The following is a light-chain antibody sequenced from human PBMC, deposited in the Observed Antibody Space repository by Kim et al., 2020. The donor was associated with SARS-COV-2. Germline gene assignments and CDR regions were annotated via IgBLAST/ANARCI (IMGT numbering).Light chain of an antibody. J-gene: IGKJ1*01. V-gene: IGKV3-20*01. CDR2: GAS. CDR1: QSVSSSY. Sequence: EIVLTQSPGTLSLSPGERAPLSCRASQSVSSSYLAWYQQKPGQAPRLLIYGASSRATGIPDRFSGSWSGTDFTLTISRLEPEDFAVYYCQQYCSPWTFGQETKLEI. CDR3: QQYCSPWT.